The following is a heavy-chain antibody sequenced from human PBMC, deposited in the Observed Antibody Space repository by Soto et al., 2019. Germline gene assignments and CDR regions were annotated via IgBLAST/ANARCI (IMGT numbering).Heavy chain of an antibody. J-gene: IGHJ6*02. CDR2: ISSSGSTI. CDR3: ARGRVXDILTGYYPYYYYGMDV. Sequence: GGSLRLSCAGSGFTFSSYEMNWVRQAPGKGLEWVSYISSSGSTIYYADSVKGRFTISRDNAKNSLYLQMNSLRAEDTAVYYCARGRVXDILTGYYPYYYYGMDVWGQGTTVTVSS. CDR1: GFTFSSYE. V-gene: IGHV3-48*03. D-gene: IGHD3-9*01.